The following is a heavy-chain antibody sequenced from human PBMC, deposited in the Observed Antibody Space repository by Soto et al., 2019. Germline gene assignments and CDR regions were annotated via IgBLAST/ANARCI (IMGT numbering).Heavy chain of an antibody. Sequence: SETLSLTCTVSGGSISSYYGSWIRQPPGKGLEWVGYIYYSGSTNYNPSLKSRVTISVDTSKNQFSLKLSSVTAADTAVYYCARRSEWDAFDIWGQGTMVTVS. D-gene: IGHD2-8*01. V-gene: IGHV4-59*08. CDR1: GGSISSYY. J-gene: IGHJ3*02. CDR3: ARRSEWDAFDI. CDR2: IYYSGST.